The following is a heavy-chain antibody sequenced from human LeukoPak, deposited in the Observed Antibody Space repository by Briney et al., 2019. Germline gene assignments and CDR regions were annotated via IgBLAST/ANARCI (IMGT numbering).Heavy chain of an antibody. CDR2: MYTSGST. V-gene: IGHV4-4*07. CDR1: GGSISSYY. Sequence: SETLSLTCTVSGGSISSYYWSWIRQPAGRGLEWIGRMYTSGSTNYNPSLKSRVTMSVDTSKNQFSLKLSSVTAADTAVYYCARRLGYCSGGSCQNWFDPWGQGTLVTVSS. J-gene: IGHJ5*02. D-gene: IGHD2-15*01. CDR3: ARRLGYCSGGSCQNWFDP.